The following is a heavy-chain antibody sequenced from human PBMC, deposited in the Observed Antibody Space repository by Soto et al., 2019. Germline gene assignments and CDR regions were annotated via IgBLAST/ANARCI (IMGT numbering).Heavy chain of an antibody. CDR2: IIPIFGTA. J-gene: IGHJ5*02. Sequence: KASGGTFSSYAISWVRQAPGQGLEWMGGIIPIFGTANYAQKFQGRVTITADESTSTAYMELSSLRSEDTAVYYCARDLGSGSSFDPWGQGTLVTVSS. V-gene: IGHV1-69*01. CDR1: GGTFSSYA. D-gene: IGHD1-26*01. CDR3: ARDLGSGSSFDP.